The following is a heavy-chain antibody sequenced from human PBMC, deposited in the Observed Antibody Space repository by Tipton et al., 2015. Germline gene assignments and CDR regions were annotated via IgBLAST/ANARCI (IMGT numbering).Heavy chain of an antibody. CDR2: ISYTETS. CDR1: GGSVTSGSYY. V-gene: IGHV4-61*01. J-gene: IGHJ6*02. Sequence: TLSLTCSVSGGSVTSGSYYWVWIRQPPGKGLEWIGYISYTETSHYNPSLKSRVTISVDTSKNEFSLKLRSVTAADTAVYYCARFRYYGSESERGYFHGLDVWGQGTTVTVSS. D-gene: IGHD3-10*01. CDR3: ARFRYYGSESERGYFHGLDV.